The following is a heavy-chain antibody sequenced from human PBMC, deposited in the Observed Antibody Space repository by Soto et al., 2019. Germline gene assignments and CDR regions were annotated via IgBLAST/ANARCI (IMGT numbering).Heavy chain of an antibody. J-gene: IGHJ6*02. CDR3: ARTNTAMVRSGMDV. V-gene: IGHV4-31*03. CDR2: IYYSGST. Sequence: KPSETLSLTCTVSGGSISSGGYYWSWIRQHPGKGLEWIGYIYYSGSTYYNPSLKSRVTISVDTSKNQFSLKLSSVTAADTAVYYCARTNTAMVRSGMDVWGQGTTVTVSS. D-gene: IGHD5-18*01. CDR1: GGSISSGGYY.